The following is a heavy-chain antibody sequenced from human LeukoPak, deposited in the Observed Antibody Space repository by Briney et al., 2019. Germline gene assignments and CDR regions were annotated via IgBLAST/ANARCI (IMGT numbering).Heavy chain of an antibody. CDR3: ARGPNTNSHEYYDSSGYRSGWFDP. CDR1: GFTFSSYS. Sequence: GGSLRLSCAASGFTFSSYSMNWVRQAPGKGVEWVSSISSSSSYIYYADSVKRPFTISTDNANNSLYLQMHSLRAEDTAVYYCARGPNTNSHEYYDSSGYRSGWFDPWGQGTLVTVSS. CDR2: ISSSSSYI. J-gene: IGHJ5*02. V-gene: IGHV3-21*01. D-gene: IGHD3-22*01.